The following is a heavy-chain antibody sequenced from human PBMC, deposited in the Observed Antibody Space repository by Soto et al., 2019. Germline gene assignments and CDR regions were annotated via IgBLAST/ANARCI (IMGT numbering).Heavy chain of an antibody. D-gene: IGHD3-3*01. J-gene: IGHJ5*02. CDR2: IIPIFGTA. CDR1: GGTFSSYA. V-gene: IGHV1-69*06. Sequence: SVKVSCKASGGTFSSYAISCGRQPPVQGLEWMGGIIPIFGTANYAQKFQGRVTITADKSTSTAYMELSSLRSEDTAVYYCARYWYYDFWSGYSNNWFDPWGQGTLVTVSS. CDR3: ARYWYYDFWSGYSNNWFDP.